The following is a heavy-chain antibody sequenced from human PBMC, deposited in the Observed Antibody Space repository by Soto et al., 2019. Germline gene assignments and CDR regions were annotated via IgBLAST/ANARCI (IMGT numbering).Heavy chain of an antibody. V-gene: IGHV1-8*01. Sequence: ASLKVSCKASGYTFTCYDINWVRQATGQGLEWMGWMNPNSGNTGYAQKFQGRVTMTRNTSISTAYMELSSLRSEDTAVYYCARGKDFWSGPINYYGMDVWGQGTTVTVSS. CDR3: ARGKDFWSGPINYYGMDV. CDR2: MNPNSGNT. J-gene: IGHJ6*02. CDR1: GYTFTCYD. D-gene: IGHD3-3*01.